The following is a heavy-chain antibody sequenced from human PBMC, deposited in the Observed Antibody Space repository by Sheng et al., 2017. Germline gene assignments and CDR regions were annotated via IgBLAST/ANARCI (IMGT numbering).Heavy chain of an antibody. CDR2: IHPHSGLF. V-gene: IGHV4-38-2*02. Sequence: QVRLQESGPGLVKPSETLSLTCAVSGYSISTAYYWGWIRQPQGRGWSGLAGIHPHSGLFYYNPSLESRVTISQDTSNNQFSLRLTSVTAADTATYYCAREGYSGYDFGGDFDYVGPGKPGSPVSS. J-gene: IGHJ4*02. D-gene: IGHD5-12*01. CDR3: AREGYSGYDFGGDFDY. CDR1: GYSISTAYY.